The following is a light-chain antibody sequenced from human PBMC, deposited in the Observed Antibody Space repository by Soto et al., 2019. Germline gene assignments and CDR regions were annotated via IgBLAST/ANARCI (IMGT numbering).Light chain of an antibody. V-gene: IGKV1-5*01. Sequence: DIQMTQSPSTLSASVGDRVTITCRASQSISSWLAWYQQKPRKAPKLLIYDASSLESGVPSRFSGSGSGTEFTLTISSLQPDDFATYYCQQYNNWPLTFGGGTTVEIK. CDR3: QQYNNWPLT. CDR2: DAS. J-gene: IGKJ4*01. CDR1: QSISSW.